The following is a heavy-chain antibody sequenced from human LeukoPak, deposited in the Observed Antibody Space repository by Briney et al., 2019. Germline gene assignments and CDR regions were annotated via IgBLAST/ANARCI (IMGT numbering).Heavy chain of an antibody. CDR1: GYTFTGYY. D-gene: IGHD2-2*01. CDR2: INPNSGGT. V-gene: IGHV1-2*02. CDR3: AREVVPAAMGGY. J-gene: IGHJ4*02. Sequence: ASVKVSCKASGYTFTGYYMHWVRQAPGQGLKWMGWINPNSGGTNYAQKFQGRVTMTRDTSISTAYMELSRLRSDDTAVYYCAREVVPAAMGGYWGQGTLVTVSS.